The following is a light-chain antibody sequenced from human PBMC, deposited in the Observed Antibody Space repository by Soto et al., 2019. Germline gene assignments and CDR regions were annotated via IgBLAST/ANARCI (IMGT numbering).Light chain of an antibody. CDR2: DIS. V-gene: IGKV1D-13*01. Sequence: AIQLTQSPSSLSASVGDRVTITCRASQGISSYLAWYQQRPGQAPRLLIYDISNRATGVPARFSGSGSETEFTLTIRSLQSEDFAVYFCQQYNNWPSFGQGTRLEIK. J-gene: IGKJ5*01. CDR1: QGISSY. CDR3: QQYNNWPS.